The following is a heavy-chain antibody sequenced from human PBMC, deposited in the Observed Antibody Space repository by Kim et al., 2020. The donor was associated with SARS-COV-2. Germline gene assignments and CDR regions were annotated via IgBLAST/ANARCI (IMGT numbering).Heavy chain of an antibody. CDR3: ASGRFEGHDY. V-gene: IGHV1-46*01. D-gene: IGHD3-10*01. J-gene: IGHJ4*02. Sequence: SNSYAQKFQGRVTMTRDTSTSTVYMELSSLRSEDTAVYYCASGRFEGHDYWGQGTLVTVSS. CDR2: SN.